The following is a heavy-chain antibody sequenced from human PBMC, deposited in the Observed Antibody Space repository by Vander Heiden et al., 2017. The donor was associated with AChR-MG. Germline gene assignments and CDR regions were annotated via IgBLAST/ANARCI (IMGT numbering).Heavy chain of an antibody. Sequence: VQLLAPGGGLLQPGGSLRPSCSAPGFPFGSYAMSWCRQAPGKGLGWVLGISSSGGDTPYADSVKGRFTISRDNSKNTLYLQMNSLRAEDTAVYYCAKKNPGVAPFDYWGQGTLVTVSS. CDR1: GFPFGSYA. J-gene: IGHJ4*02. V-gene: IGHV3-23*01. D-gene: IGHD3-3*01. CDR3: AKKNPGVAPFDY. CDR2: ISSSGGDT.